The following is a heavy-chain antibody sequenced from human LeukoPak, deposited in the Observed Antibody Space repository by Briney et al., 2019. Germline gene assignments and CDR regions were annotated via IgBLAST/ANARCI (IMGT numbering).Heavy chain of an antibody. Sequence: ASVKVSCKSSGYTFTNYGITWVRQAPGQGLEWKGWISAYNGNTNYAQKIQGRVTMTRDTSTTTAYMELRSLRSDDTAFYYCARSSRPFGELYDAFDFWGQGTMVTVSS. CDR2: ISAYNGNT. CDR1: GYTFTNYG. D-gene: IGHD3-10*01. CDR3: ARSSRPFGELYDAFDF. J-gene: IGHJ3*01. V-gene: IGHV1-18*01.